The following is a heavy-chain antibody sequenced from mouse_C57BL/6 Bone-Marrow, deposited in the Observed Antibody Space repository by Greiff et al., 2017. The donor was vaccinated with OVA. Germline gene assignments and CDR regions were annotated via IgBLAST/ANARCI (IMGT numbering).Heavy chain of an antibody. CDR3: AIYYGNYSYAMDY. Sequence: EVQLQESGPGLVKPSQSLSLTCSVTGYSITSGYYWNWIRQFPGNKLEWMGYISYDGSNNYNPSLKNLISITRDTSKNQFFLKLNSVTTEDTATYYCAIYYGNYSYAMDYWGQGTSVTVSS. CDR2: ISYDGSN. J-gene: IGHJ4*01. CDR1: GYSITSGYY. V-gene: IGHV3-6*01. D-gene: IGHD2-1*01.